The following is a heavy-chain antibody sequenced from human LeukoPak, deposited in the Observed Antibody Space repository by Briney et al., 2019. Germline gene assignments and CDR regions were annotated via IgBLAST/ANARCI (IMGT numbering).Heavy chain of an antibody. J-gene: IGHJ4*02. CDR3: ARGQGSSWYGAGYYFDY. V-gene: IGHV4-39*07. Sequence: SETLSLTCTVSGGSISSSSYYWGWIRQPPGKGLEWIGSIYYSGSTYYNPSLKSRVTISVDTSKNQFSLKLSSVTAADTAVYYCARGQGSSWYGAGYYFDYWGQGTLVTVSS. D-gene: IGHD6-13*01. CDR1: GGSISSSSYY. CDR2: IYYSGST.